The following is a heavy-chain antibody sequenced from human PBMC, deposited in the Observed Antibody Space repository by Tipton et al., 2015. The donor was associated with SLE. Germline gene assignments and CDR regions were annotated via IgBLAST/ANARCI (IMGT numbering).Heavy chain of an antibody. CDR1: GYTFTSYR. V-gene: IGHV1-18*01. J-gene: IGHJ6*03. Sequence: VQLVQSGAEVRKPGASVTVSCKASGYTFTSYRITWVRQAPGQGLEWMGWISSYNGNTNYAQKLQGRVTMTTDTSTSTAYMELRSLRSDDTAVYYCARLGDWDQYYYMDVWGKGTTVTVSS. CDR2: ISSYNGNT. CDR3: ARLGDWDQYYYMDV. D-gene: IGHD3-16*01.